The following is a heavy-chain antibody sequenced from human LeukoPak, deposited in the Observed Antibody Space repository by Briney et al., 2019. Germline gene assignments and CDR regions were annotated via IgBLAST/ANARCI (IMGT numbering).Heavy chain of an antibody. D-gene: IGHD2-2*01. V-gene: IGHV3-23*01. J-gene: IGHJ4*02. CDR1: GFTFSNYA. CDR3: AKVPLINLYYFDY. Sequence: GGSLRLSCAASGFTFSNYAMSWVCQAPGKGLEWVSTISGSGGRTYYADSVKGRFTISRDNSKNTLYLQMISLRAEDTAVYYCAKVPLINLYYFDYWGQGTLVTVSS. CDR2: ISGSGGRT.